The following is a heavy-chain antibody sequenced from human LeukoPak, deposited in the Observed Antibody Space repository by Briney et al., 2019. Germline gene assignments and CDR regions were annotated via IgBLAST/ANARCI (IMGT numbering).Heavy chain of an antibody. CDR3: ARAMVRGVIGPFDY. D-gene: IGHD3-10*01. J-gene: IGHJ4*02. V-gene: IGHV3-21*04. Sequence: GGSLRLSCAASGFTFSTYSMNWVRQAPGKGLEWVSFIDTSAKYIYYGESMKGRFTISRDNAQNSLYLQMNSLRAEDTALYYCARAMVRGVIGPFDYWGQGTLVTVSS. CDR2: IDTSAKYI. CDR1: GFTFSTYS.